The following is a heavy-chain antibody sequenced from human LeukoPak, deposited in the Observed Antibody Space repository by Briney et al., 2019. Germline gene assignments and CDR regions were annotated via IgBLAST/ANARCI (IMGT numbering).Heavy chain of an antibody. CDR3: ARSGMWGANPPH. D-gene: IGHD4/OR15-4a*01. CDR2: INHSGST. CDR1: GGSFSGYY. J-gene: IGHJ4*02. Sequence: PSETLSLTCAVYGGSFSGYYWSWIRQPPGKGLEWIGEINHSGSTNYNPSLKSRVTISVDTSKNQFSLKLSSVTAADTAVYYCARSGMWGANPPHWGQGTLVTVSS. V-gene: IGHV4-34*01.